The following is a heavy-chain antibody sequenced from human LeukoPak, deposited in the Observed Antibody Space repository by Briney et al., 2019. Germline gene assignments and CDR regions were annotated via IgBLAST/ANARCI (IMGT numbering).Heavy chain of an antibody. CDR2: ISYDGSNK. CDR1: GFTFSSYG. D-gene: IGHD3-10*01. Sequence: GGSLRLSCAASGFTFSSYGMHWVRQAPGKGLEWVAVISYDGSNKYYADSVKGRFTISRDNSKNTLYLQMNSLRAEDTAVYYCARERDYYGSGGYGYFDYWGQGTLVTVSS. CDR3: ARERDYYGSGGYGYFDY. V-gene: IGHV3-30*19. J-gene: IGHJ4*02.